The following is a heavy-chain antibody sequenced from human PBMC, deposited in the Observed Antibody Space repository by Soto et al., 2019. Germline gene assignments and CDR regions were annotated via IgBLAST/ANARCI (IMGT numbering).Heavy chain of an antibody. CDR3: ARESYGDLAFDI. J-gene: IGHJ3*02. V-gene: IGHV3-74*01. Sequence: PGGSLRLSCAASGFTFSSYWMHWFRQAPGKGLVWVSRINSDGSSTSYADSVKGRFTISRDNAKNTLYLQMNSLRAEDTAVYYCARESYGDLAFDIWGQGTMVTV. D-gene: IGHD4-17*01. CDR2: INSDGSST. CDR1: GFTFSSYW.